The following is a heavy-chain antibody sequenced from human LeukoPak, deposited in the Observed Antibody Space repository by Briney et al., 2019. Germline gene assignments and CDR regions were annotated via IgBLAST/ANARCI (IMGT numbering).Heavy chain of an antibody. Sequence: GRSLRLSCAASGFTFSSYAMHWVRQAPGKGLEWVAVISYDGSNKYYADSVKGRFTISRDNSKNTLYLQMNSLRAEDTAVYYCARDGLVRGVIITAGIDYWGQGTLVTVSS. CDR3: ARDGLVRGVIITAGIDY. V-gene: IGHV3-30-3*01. J-gene: IGHJ4*02. CDR1: GFTFSSYA. D-gene: IGHD3-10*01. CDR2: ISYDGSNK.